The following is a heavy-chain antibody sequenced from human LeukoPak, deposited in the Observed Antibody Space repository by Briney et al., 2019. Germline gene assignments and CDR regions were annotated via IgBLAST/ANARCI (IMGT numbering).Heavy chain of an antibody. CDR3: AREDPQTTVPEGMDV. CDR1: GGSFSGYY. D-gene: IGHD4-17*01. J-gene: IGHJ6*02. CDR2: IHYSGTT. V-gene: IGHV4-59*01. Sequence: KPSETLSLTCAVYGGSFSGYYWSWIRQSPGKGLEWIGYIHYSGTTNYNPSLKSRVTISVDTSKNQFSLQLRSVTAADTAVYYCAREDPQTTVPEGMDVWGQGTTVTVSS.